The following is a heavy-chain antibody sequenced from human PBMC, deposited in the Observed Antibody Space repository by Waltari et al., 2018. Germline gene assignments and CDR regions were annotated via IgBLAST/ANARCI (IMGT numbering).Heavy chain of an antibody. D-gene: IGHD6-13*01. CDR3: ASGIAAAGTRAFDI. CDR1: GGSISSGGYY. J-gene: IGHJ3*02. V-gene: IGHV4-31*03. Sequence: QVQLQESGPGLVKPSQTLSLTCTVSGGSISSGGYYWSWIRQHPGKGLEWIGYIYYSGSTYYTPSLKSRVTISVDTSKNQFSLKLSSVTAADTAVYYCASGIAAAGTRAFDIWGQGTMVTVSS. CDR2: IYYSGST.